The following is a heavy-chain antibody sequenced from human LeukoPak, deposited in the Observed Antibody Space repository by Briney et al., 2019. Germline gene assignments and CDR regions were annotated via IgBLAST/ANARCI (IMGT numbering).Heavy chain of an antibody. D-gene: IGHD4-23*01. CDR2: MCPSGRT. J-gene: IGHJ4*01. CDR1: NDSISSYC. Sequence: SETLSLTCTVSNDSISSYCCSWVRQPPGKGLEWIGFMCPSGRTDYNPSLKSRVTMSLDTSKNQLSMELSFLTAADTAVYYCATSYDGKTAPYVLWGHGTLVTVSS. CDR3: ATSYDGKTAPYVL. V-gene: IGHV4-4*08.